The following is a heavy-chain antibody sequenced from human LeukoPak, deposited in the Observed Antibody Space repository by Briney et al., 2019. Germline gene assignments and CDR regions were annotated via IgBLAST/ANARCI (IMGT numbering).Heavy chain of an antibody. V-gene: IGHV3-48*02. J-gene: IGHJ4*02. CDR1: GLIFSSYG. CDR2: ISSSGTT. Sequence: GGSLSLSCAASGLIFSSYGMNWVRQAPGKGLEWTSFISSSGTTSYADSVKGRFTISRDNGKNSLYLQMNSLRDEDTAVYYCASGPLGWSDYWGQGALVTVSS. D-gene: IGHD1-26*01. CDR3: ASGPLGWSDY.